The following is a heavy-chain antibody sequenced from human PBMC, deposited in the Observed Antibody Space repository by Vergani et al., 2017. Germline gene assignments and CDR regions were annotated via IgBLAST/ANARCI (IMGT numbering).Heavy chain of an antibody. V-gene: IGHV4-61*02. J-gene: IGHJ4*02. Sequence: QLQLQESGPGLVKPTQTLSLTCAVSGGSVSSGDYYWSWIRQPAGKGLEWIGRVYTTGITKYNPSLNSRVSISVETSKNQFSLNLNSVTAADTAVYYCARSRVGVTIFDSWCQGTLVTVSS. CDR2: VYTTGIT. CDR3: ARSRVGVTIFDS. D-gene: IGHD1-26*01. CDR1: GGSVSSGDYY.